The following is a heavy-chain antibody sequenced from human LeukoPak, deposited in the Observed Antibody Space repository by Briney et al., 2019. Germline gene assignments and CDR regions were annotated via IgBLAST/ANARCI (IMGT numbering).Heavy chain of an antibody. D-gene: IGHD1-26*01. CDR1: GGSFSGYY. J-gene: IGHJ6*02. Sequence: KPSQTPSLTCAVYGGSFSGYYWSWIRQPPGKGLEWIGEINHSGSTNYNPSLKSRVTISVDTSKNQFSLKLSSVTAADTAVYYCARSPPRSYYYYYGMDVWGQGTTVTVSS. CDR2: INHSGST. CDR3: ARSPPRSYYYYYGMDV. V-gene: IGHV4-34*01.